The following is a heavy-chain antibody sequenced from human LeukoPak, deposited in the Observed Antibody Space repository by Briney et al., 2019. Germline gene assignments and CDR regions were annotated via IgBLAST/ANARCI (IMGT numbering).Heavy chain of an antibody. J-gene: IGHJ5*02. Sequence: ASVKVSCKASGGTFSSYTISWVRQAPGQGLEWMGIINPSGGSTSYAQKFQGRVTMTRDTSTSTVYMELSSLRSEDTAVYYCARGAHNWFDPWGQGTLVTVSS. CDR2: INPSGGST. V-gene: IGHV1-46*03. CDR1: GGTFSSYT. CDR3: ARGAHNWFDP.